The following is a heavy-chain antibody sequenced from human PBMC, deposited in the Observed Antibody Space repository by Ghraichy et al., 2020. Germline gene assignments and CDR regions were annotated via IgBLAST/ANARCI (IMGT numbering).Heavy chain of an antibody. J-gene: IGHJ4*02. CDR1: GFTFSDRY. D-gene: IGHD2-21*02. Sequence: GGSLRLSCAASGFTFSDRYMDWVRQAPGKGLEWVGRIRNKAKSYTTEYAASVKGRFVISRDDSKNSLYLQMNSLKTEDTAVYYCARRRDDCYYLDAWGQGTLVTVSS. V-gene: IGHV3-72*01. CDR2: IRNKAKSYTT. CDR3: ARRRDDCYYLDA.